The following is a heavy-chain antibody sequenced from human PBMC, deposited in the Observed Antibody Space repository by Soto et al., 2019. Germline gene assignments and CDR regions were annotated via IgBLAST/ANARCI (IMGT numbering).Heavy chain of an antibody. Sequence: NPSETLSLTCTVSGASISGFYWSWIRKSAGKGLEWIGRIYATGTTDYNPSLKSRVMMSVGTSKKQFSLKLRSVTAADTAVYYCVRDGTKTLRDWFDPWGQGISVTVSS. CDR3: VRDGTKTLRDWFDP. V-gene: IGHV4-4*07. D-gene: IGHD1-1*01. CDR2: IYATGTT. J-gene: IGHJ5*02. CDR1: GASISGFY.